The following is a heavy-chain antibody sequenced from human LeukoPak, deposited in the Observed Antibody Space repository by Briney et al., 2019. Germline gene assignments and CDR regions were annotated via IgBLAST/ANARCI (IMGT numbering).Heavy chain of an antibody. CDR1: GGSISSSSYY. Sequence: SETLSLTCTVSGGSISSSSYYWGWIRQPPGKGLEWIGSIYYSGSTYYDPSLKSRVTISVDTSKNQFSLKLSSVTAADTAVYYCARSRGSSGWYGEWGQGTLVTVSS. CDR3: ARSRGSSGWYGE. J-gene: IGHJ4*02. D-gene: IGHD6-19*01. CDR2: IYYSGST. V-gene: IGHV4-39*07.